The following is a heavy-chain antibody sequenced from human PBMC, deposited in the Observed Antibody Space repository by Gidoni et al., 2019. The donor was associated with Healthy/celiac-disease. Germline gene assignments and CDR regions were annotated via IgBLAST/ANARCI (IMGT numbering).Heavy chain of an antibody. CDR3: AKARRELLGY. CDR1: GFTFSSYA. V-gene: IGHV3-23*01. D-gene: IGHD1-26*01. Sequence: EAQLLESGGGLVQPGGSLSLSCAASGFTFSSYAMSWVRQAPGKGLEWVSAISGSGGSTYYADAVKGRFTISRDNSKNTLYLQMNSLRAEDTAVYYCAKARRELLGYWGQGTLVTVSS. CDR2: ISGSGGST. J-gene: IGHJ4*02.